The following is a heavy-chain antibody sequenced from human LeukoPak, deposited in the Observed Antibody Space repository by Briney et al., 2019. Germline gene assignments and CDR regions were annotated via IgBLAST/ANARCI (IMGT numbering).Heavy chain of an antibody. D-gene: IGHD3-3*01. CDR2: ISPDGSTT. V-gene: IGHV3-74*01. Sequence: SGGSLRLSCAASGFTFSSYWMHWVRQAPGKGLVWVSRISPDGSTTGHADSVKGRFTTSRDNAKNTLFRQMNSLRAEDTAVYYCTRDFDFSSAIWGQGTLVTVSS. CDR3: TRDFDFSSAI. J-gene: IGHJ4*02. CDR1: GFTFSSYW.